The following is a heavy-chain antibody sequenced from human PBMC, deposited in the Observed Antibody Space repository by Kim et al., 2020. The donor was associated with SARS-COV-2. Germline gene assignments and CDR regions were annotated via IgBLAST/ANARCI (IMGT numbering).Heavy chain of an antibody. CDR3: GRIVITATGWLPFDY. CDR2: IYRDGTT. Sequence: GGSLRLSCAASGITVSTNYMTWLRQAPGKSLEWVSVIYRDGTTHYADSAKGRFTISRDRSKNTVLLQMNSLRAGDTAVYYCGRIVITATGWLPFDYWGQGTLVTVSS. V-gene: IGHV3-53*01. CDR1: GITVSTNY. J-gene: IGHJ4*02. D-gene: IGHD6-19*01.